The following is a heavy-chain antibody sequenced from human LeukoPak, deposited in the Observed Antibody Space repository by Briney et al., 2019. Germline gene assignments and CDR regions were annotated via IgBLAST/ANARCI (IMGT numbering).Heavy chain of an antibody. Sequence: SETLSLTCTVSGYSISSGYYWGWIRQPPGKGLEWIGSIYHSGSTYYNPSLKSRVTISVDTSKNQFSLKLSSVTAADTAVYYCARDGGWGVGASDYWGQGTLVTVSS. CDR2: IYHSGST. V-gene: IGHV4-38-2*02. D-gene: IGHD1-26*01. CDR1: GYSISSGYY. CDR3: ARDGGWGVGASDY. J-gene: IGHJ4*02.